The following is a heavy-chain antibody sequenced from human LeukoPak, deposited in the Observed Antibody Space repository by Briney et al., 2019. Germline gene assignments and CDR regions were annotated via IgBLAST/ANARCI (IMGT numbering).Heavy chain of an antibody. Sequence: GGSLRLSCAASGFTFSSYGMHWVRQAPGKGLEWVAFIRYDGSNKYYADSVKGRFTISRDNAKNSLYLQMNSLRVEDTAVYYCARDLSDYYDSTGYYSVWGQGTLVTVSS. V-gene: IGHV3-30*02. CDR1: GFTFSSYG. CDR3: ARDLSDYYDSTGYYSV. CDR2: IRYDGSNK. J-gene: IGHJ4*02. D-gene: IGHD3-22*01.